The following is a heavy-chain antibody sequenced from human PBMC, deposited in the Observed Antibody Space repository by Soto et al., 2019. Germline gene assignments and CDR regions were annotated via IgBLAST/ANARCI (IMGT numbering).Heavy chain of an antibody. V-gene: IGHV1-2*04. D-gene: IGHD3-10*01. CDR3: ARGTGLNYYGSGSYYNGPYYYYYYGMDV. Sequence: GASVKVSCKASGYTFTGYYMHWVRQAPGQGLEWMGWINPNSGGTNYAQKFQGWVTMTRDTSISTAYMELSRLRSDDTAVYYCARGTGLNYYGSGSYYNGPYYYYYYGMDVWGQGTTVTVSS. CDR2: INPNSGGT. CDR1: GYTFTGYY. J-gene: IGHJ6*02.